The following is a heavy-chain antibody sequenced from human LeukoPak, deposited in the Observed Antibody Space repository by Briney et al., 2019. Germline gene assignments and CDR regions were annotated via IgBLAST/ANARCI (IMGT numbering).Heavy chain of an antibody. D-gene: IGHD7-27*01. CDR2: INHSGST. Sequence: SETLSLTCAVYGGSFSGYYWSWIRQPPGRGLEWIGEINHSGSTNYNPSLKSRVTISVDTSKNQFSLRLNSVTAADTAVYYCARRPLGGMDVWGQETTVTVSS. V-gene: IGHV4-34*01. CDR1: GGSFSGYY. CDR3: ARRPLGGMDV. J-gene: IGHJ6*02.